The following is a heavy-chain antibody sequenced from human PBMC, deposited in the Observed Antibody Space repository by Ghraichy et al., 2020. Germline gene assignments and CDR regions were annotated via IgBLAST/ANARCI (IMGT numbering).Heavy chain of an antibody. CDR2: INMNGRNT. J-gene: IGHJ4*02. Sequence: GSLRLSCAASGFIFSSFNMVWVRQGPGEGLEWASSINMNGRNTHYAASVEGRFTISRDSAKNSLYLQMNSLRAEDTAVYYCVRIVEPHFFDHWGQGTLVTVSS. CDR3: VRIVEPHFFDH. V-gene: IGHV3-21*01. CDR1: GFIFSSFN. D-gene: IGHD1-1*01.